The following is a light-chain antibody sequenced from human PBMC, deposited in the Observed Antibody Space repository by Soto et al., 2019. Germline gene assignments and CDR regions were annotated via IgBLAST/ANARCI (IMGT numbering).Light chain of an antibody. CDR2: AAS. V-gene: IGKV3-11*01. Sequence: EIVLTQSPATLSLSPGERATLSCRASQSVSSYLAWYQQKPGQAPRLLIYAASNRATGIPARSSGSGSGSDFTLTTSGPQPEDFAVYYGEHGCNCPPWFGRGTEVEIK. J-gene: IGKJ1*01. CDR3: EHGCNCPPW. CDR1: QSVSSY.